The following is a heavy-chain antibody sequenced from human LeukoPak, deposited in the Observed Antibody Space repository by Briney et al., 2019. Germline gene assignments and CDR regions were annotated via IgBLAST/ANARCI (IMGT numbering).Heavy chain of an antibody. J-gene: IGHJ4*02. D-gene: IGHD3-22*01. CDR1: GFTFSNYA. V-gene: IGHV3-23*01. CDR3: AKEHNVLTMMRGLDS. CDR2: ISVSGGRI. Sequence: GGSLRLSCAASGFTFSNYALHWVRQAPGKGLEWVSGISVSGGRIYYADSVTGRFTISRDNSKDTLYLQMNSLRVEDTALYYCAKEHNVLTMMRGLDSWGQGTLVTVSS.